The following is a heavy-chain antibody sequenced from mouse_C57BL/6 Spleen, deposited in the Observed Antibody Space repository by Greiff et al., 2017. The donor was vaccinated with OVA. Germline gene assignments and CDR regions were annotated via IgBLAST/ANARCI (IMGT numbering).Heavy chain of an antibody. Sequence: QVQLKESGPELVKPGASVKISCKASGYAFSSSWMNWVKQRPGKGLEWIGRIYPGDGDTNYTGKFKGKATLTADKSSSTSYMQLSSLSSEDASVYFCARSIDYDGVFDYWGQGTTLTVSS. CDR1: GYAFSSSW. CDR2: IYPGDGDT. V-gene: IGHV1-82*01. D-gene: IGHD2-4*01. CDR3: ARSIDYDGVFDY. J-gene: IGHJ2*01.